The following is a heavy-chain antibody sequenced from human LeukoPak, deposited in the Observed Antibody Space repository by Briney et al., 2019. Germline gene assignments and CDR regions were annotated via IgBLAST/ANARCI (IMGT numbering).Heavy chain of an antibody. D-gene: IGHD5-24*01. CDR1: GFTFSSYA. CDR2: IKKDGGET. CDR3: ARDMGWQQFDQ. J-gene: IGHJ4*02. Sequence: GGSLRLSCAASGFTFSSYAMSWVRQAPGKGLERVANIKKDGGETYYMESVKGRFTISRDNARNSLYLQMNSLTVEDTAVYYCARDMGWQQFDQWGQGTLVTVSS. V-gene: IGHV3-7*01.